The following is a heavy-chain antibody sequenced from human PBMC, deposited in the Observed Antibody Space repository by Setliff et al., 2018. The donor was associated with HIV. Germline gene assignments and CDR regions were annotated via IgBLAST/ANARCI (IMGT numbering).Heavy chain of an antibody. CDR2: IFYSGST. Sequence: SETLSLTCTVSSGSISSYYWIWIRQPPGKGLEWIEHIFYSGSTNHNPSLKSRVTISVDTSKNQFSLKLSSVTAADTAVYYCARGKWLVQNFYSYYMDVWGKGTTVTVSS. V-gene: IGHV4-59*01. CDR3: ARGKWLVQNFYSYYMDV. D-gene: IGHD6-19*01. J-gene: IGHJ6*03. CDR1: SGSISSYY.